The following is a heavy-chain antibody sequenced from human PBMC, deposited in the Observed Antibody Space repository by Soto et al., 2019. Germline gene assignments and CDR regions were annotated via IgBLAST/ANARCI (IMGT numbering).Heavy chain of an antibody. V-gene: IGHV3-15*01. Sequence: VGSLRLSCAASGFTFSNAWMSWVRQAPGKGLEWVGRIKSKTDGGTTDYAAPVKGRFTISRDDSKNTLYLQMNSLKTEDTAVYYCTNDFWSGRDAFDIWGQGTMVTVSS. CDR2: IKSKTDGGTT. J-gene: IGHJ3*02. CDR3: TNDFWSGRDAFDI. D-gene: IGHD3-3*01. CDR1: GFTFSNAW.